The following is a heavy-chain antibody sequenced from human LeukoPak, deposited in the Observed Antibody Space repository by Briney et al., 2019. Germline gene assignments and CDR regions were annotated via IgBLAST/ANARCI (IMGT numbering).Heavy chain of an antibody. CDR3: ASDNPPDY. CDR2: IKQDGSEK. J-gene: IGHJ4*02. Sequence: HPGGSLRLSCVASGFTFSSSWMSWVRQAPGKGLEWVANIKQDGSEKSYVESVRGRFTISRDNAKNSLYLQLNSLRAEDTALYYCASDNPPDYWGQGTLVTVSS. CDR1: GFTFSSSW. V-gene: IGHV3-7*03.